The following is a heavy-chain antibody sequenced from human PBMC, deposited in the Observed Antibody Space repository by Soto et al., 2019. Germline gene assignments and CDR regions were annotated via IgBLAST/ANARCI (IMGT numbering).Heavy chain of an antibody. V-gene: IGHV3-33*01. J-gene: IGHJ3*02. CDR2: IWYDGSNK. CDR3: ARDGSGLMEYVSYHDAFDI. Sequence: GGSLRLSCAASGFTFSSYGMHWVRQAPGKGLEWVAVIWYDGSNKYYADSVKGRFTISRDNSKKKVYLQMNSLRAEDTAVYYCARDGSGLMEYVSYHDAFDIWGPGTMVTVSS. D-gene: IGHD3-10*01. CDR1: GFTFSSYG.